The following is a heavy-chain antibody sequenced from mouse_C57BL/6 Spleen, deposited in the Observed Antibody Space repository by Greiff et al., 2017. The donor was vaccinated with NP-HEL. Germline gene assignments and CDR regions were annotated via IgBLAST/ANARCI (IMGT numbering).Heavy chain of an antibody. J-gene: IGHJ3*01. D-gene: IGHD2-3*01. CDR1: GYTFTSYW. CDR2: IDPSDSET. Sequence: QVQLQQPGAELVRPGSSVKLSCKASGYTFTSYWMHWVKQRPIQGLEWIGNIDPSDSETHYNQKFKDKATLTVDTSSSTAYMQLSSLTSEDSAVYYCARSHYDGYYPFAYWGQGTLVTVSA. CDR3: ARSHYDGYYPFAY. V-gene: IGHV1-52*01.